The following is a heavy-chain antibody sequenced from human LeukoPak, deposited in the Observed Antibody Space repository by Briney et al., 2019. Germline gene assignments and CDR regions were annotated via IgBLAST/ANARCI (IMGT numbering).Heavy chain of an antibody. CDR2: IYPGDSDT. D-gene: IGHD5-18*01. CDR1: GYSFTTYW. J-gene: IGHJ4*02. Sequence: GDSLKISCKGSGYSFTTYWIGWVRQMPGKGLEWMGIIYPGDSDTRYSPSFQGQVTISADKSISTAYLQWSSLQASDTAMYYCARRPSTYSYGYFDYWGQGTLVTVSS. CDR3: ARRPSTYSYGYFDY. V-gene: IGHV5-51*01.